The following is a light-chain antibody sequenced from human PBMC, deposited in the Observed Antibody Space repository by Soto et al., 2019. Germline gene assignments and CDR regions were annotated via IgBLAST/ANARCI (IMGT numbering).Light chain of an antibody. CDR3: QQYNSYPWT. J-gene: IGKJ1*01. CDR1: QSISNW. V-gene: IGKV1-5*01. Sequence: DIQMTQSPSTLSASVGDRVTITCRASQSISNWLAWYQQKPGKAPKLLIYDVSGLESGVPSRFSGSGSGTEFIITISSLQPDDFATYYCQQYNSYPWTFGQGTKVDIK. CDR2: DVS.